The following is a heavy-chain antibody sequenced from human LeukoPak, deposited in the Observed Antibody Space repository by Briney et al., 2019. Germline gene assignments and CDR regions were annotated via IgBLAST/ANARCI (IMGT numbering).Heavy chain of an antibody. CDR2: INPNSGGT. Sequence: ASVKVSCKASGYTFTGYYKHWVRQAPGQGLEWMGWINPNSGGTNYAQKFQGRVTMTRDTSISTAYMELSRLRSDDTAVYYCARDQDTRGNWFDPWGQGTLLTVSS. D-gene: IGHD2-15*01. J-gene: IGHJ5*02. CDR3: ARDQDTRGNWFDP. CDR1: GYTFTGYY. V-gene: IGHV1-2*02.